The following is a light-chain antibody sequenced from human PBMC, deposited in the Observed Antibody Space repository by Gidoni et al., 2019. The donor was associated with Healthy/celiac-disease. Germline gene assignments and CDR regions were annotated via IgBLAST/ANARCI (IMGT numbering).Light chain of an antibody. CDR1: QSVSSSY. Sequence: EIVLTQSPGTLSLSPGERATLSCRASQSVSSSYLAWYQQQPDPAPRLLIYGASSRATGIPDRFSGSGSGTDFTLTISRLEPEDFAVYYCQQYGSSLWTFGQGTKVEIK. CDR3: QQYGSSLWT. V-gene: IGKV3-20*01. CDR2: GAS. J-gene: IGKJ1*01.